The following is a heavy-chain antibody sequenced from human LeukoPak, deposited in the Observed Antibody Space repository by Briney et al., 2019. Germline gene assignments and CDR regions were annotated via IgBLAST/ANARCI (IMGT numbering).Heavy chain of an antibody. CDR1: GYTFTSYG. CDR2: ISAYNGNT. D-gene: IGHD6-19*01. V-gene: IGHV1-18*01. CDR3: ARDRYTTGPYSSGSSDY. Sequence: ASVKVSCRASGYTFTSYGISWVRQAPGQGLEWMGWISAYNGNTNYAQKLQGRVTMTTDTSTSTAYMELRSLRSDDTAVYYCARDRYTTGPYSSGSSDYWGQGTLVTVSS. J-gene: IGHJ4*02.